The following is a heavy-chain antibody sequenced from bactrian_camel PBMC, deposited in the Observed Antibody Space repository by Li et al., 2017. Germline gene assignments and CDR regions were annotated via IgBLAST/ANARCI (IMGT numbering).Heavy chain of an antibody. Sequence: QLVESGGGLVQPGGSLRLSCACSGFTFSSYWMNWVRQAPGKGLEWVSTISSSGTTFYADSLEGRFTISRDNAKNTVYLQMNSLKSEDMAVYYCVGDLARYNDDVRPWWGQGTQVTVS. D-gene: IGHD1*01. CDR2: ISSSGTT. CDR1: GFTFSSYW. V-gene: IGHV3S25*01. J-gene: IGHJ4*01. CDR3: VGDLARYNDDVRPW.